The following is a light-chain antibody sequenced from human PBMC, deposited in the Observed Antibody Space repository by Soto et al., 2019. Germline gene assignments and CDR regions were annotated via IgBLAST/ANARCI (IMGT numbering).Light chain of an antibody. CDR1: QDINVY. CDR2: SAS. Sequence: DIQMTQSPSSVSASIGDTVTITCRASQDINVYLNWYQQKPGEVPKLLIYSASTLHSGVPSRFSGSGSGTAFTLTISSLQTDDFATYYCQQYDSYSPLTFGGGTKVDIK. V-gene: IGKV1-16*01. CDR3: QQYDSYSPLT. J-gene: IGKJ4*01.